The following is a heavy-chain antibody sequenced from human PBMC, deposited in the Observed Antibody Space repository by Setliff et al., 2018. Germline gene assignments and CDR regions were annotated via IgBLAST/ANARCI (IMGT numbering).Heavy chain of an antibody. V-gene: IGHV3-74*01. CDR1: GFIFSGYR. CDR3: ARRYYGSGSYFDY. J-gene: IGHJ4*02. D-gene: IGHD3-10*01. Sequence: GGSLRLSCAASGFIFSGYRMHWVRQAPGKGLVWVSRINSDGSSTSYADSVKGRFTISRDNAKNTLYLQMNSLRAEDTAVYYCARRYYGSGSYFDYWGQGTLVTVSS. CDR2: INSDGSST.